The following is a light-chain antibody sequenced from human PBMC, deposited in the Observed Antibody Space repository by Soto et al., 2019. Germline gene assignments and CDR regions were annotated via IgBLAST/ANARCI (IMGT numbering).Light chain of an antibody. J-gene: IGKJ1*01. CDR2: GAS. CDR1: QSISDT. Sequence: EIVMTQSPATLSVSPGGRATLSCRASQSISDTLAWYQQKAGQAPRLLIYGASNRATGIPDRFSGSGSGTDFILTISRLEPEDFAVYYCQQYGSSWTFGQGTKVDIK. CDR3: QQYGSSWT. V-gene: IGKV3-20*01.